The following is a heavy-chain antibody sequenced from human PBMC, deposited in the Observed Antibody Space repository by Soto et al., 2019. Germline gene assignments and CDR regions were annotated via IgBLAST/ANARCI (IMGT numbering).Heavy chain of an antibody. V-gene: IGHV1-3*01. CDR1: GYTFTSYA. CDR2: INAGNSNK. CDR3: ARDYVYYDFWSGYYTGNWFDP. D-gene: IGHD3-3*01. Sequence: GASVKVSCKASGYTFTSYAMHWVRQAPGQRLEWMGWINAGNSNKKYSQKFQGRVTITRDTSASTAYMELSSLRSEDTAVYYCARDYVYYDFWSGYYTGNWFDPWGQGTLVTVSS. J-gene: IGHJ5*02.